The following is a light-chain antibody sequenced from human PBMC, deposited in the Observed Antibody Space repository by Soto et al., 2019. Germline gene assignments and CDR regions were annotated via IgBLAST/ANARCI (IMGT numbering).Light chain of an antibody. CDR3: AAWDDSLSGYV. Sequence: QAVVTQPPSASGTPGQRVTISCSGSSSNIGGYYVSWYQQLPGTAPKVLIYRNNQRPSGVPDRFSGSKSGTSASLAISGLRSDDEADYYCAAWDDSLSGYVFGTGTK. V-gene: IGLV1-47*01. CDR2: RNN. J-gene: IGLJ1*01. CDR1: SSNIGGYY.